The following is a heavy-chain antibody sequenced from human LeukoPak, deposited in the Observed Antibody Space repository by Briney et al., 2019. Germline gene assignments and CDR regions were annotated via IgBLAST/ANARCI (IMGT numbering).Heavy chain of an antibody. D-gene: IGHD4-23*01. CDR1: GGSISNYH. V-gene: IGHV4-59*01. CDR3: ARDPNYGGSVYCLDY. Sequence: SETLSLTCTASGGSISNYHWSWIRQPPGKGLEWIGYIYSSGSTNYHPSLKSRVTMSVDTSKKQFSLKLTSVTAADTAVYYCARDPNYGGSVYCLDYWGQGTLVTVSS. J-gene: IGHJ4*02. CDR2: IYSSGST.